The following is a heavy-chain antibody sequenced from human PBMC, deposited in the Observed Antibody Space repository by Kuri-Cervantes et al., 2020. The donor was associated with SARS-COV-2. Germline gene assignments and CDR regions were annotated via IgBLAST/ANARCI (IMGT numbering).Heavy chain of an antibody. Sequence: TLSLTCAVYGGSFSGYYWSWIRQPPGKGLEWIGEINHSGSTNYNPSLESRVTISVDTSKNQFSLKLSSVTAADTAVYYCARGRRYSLPGGLDYWGQGTLVTVSS. V-gene: IGHV4-34*01. CDR1: GGSFSGYY. J-gene: IGHJ4*02. CDR3: ARGRRYSLPGGLDY. CDR2: INHSGST. D-gene: IGHD3-9*01.